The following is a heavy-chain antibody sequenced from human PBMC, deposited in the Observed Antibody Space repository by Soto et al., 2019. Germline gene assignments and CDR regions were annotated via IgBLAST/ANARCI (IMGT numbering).Heavy chain of an antibody. D-gene: IGHD6-19*01. Sequence: GESLKISCKGSGYSFTSYWIVWVRQMPGKGLEWMGIIYPGDSDTRYSPSFQGQVTISADKSISTAYLQWSSLKASDTAMYYCARQKFSSGWDSYGMSVWGQGTTVPVSS. CDR3: ARQKFSSGWDSYGMSV. V-gene: IGHV5-51*01. CDR2: IYPGDSDT. CDR1: GYSFTSYW. J-gene: IGHJ6*02.